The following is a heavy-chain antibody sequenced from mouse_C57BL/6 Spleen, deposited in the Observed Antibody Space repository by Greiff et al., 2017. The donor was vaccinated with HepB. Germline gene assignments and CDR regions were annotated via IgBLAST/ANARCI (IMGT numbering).Heavy chain of an antibody. D-gene: IGHD1-1*01. J-gene: IGHJ2*01. CDR3: ARIKKIVATYVDY. CDR1: GYTFTSYW. V-gene: IGHV1S81*02. CDR2: TNPTNGRT. Sequence: VQLQQSGAELVKAGASVKMSCKASGYTFTSYWMYWVKQRLGQGLEWFAETNPTNGRTYYNEKFKSKATLTVDKSSSTAYMLLSGPTFEDSAVYYCARIKKIVATYVDYWGQGTTLTVSS.